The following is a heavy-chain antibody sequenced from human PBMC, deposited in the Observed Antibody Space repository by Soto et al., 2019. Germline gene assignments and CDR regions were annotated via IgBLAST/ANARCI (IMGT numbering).Heavy chain of an antibody. CDR3: AKDRNYYDSSGYDY. J-gene: IGHJ4*02. CDR2: IIGSGGST. Sequence: EVQLLESGGGLVQPGGSLRLSCAASGFTFNSYAMSWVRQAPGKGLEWVSTIIGSGGSTYYADSVKGRFSVSRDNSKNTLYLQMNSLRAEDTAVYYCAKDRNYYDSSGYDYLGQGTLVTASS. V-gene: IGHV3-23*01. CDR1: GFTFNSYA. D-gene: IGHD3-22*01.